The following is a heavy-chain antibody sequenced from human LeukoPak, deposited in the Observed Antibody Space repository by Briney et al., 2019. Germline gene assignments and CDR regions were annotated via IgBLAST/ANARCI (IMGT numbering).Heavy chain of an antibody. CDR2: IYYSGGT. CDR3: AREFPLGYCGSGNCYPVYFDY. Sequence: PSETLSLTCTVSGGSISSSSYYWGWIRQPPGKGLEWIGSIYYSGGTYYNPSLKSRVTISVDTSKNQFSLKLSSVTAADTAVYYCAREFPLGYCGSGNCYPVYFDYWGQGTLVTVSS. V-gene: IGHV4-39*07. D-gene: IGHD2-15*01. CDR1: GGSISSSSYY. J-gene: IGHJ4*02.